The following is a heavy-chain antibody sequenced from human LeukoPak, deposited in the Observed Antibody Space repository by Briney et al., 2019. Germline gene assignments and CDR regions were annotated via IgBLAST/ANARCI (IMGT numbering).Heavy chain of an antibody. J-gene: IGHJ4*02. D-gene: IGHD2-21*02. Sequence: ASVTVSCKASGYTLTSYYMHWVRQPPGQGLEWMGIIDPSGGNTNYAQKFQGRVTMTRDTSTSTVYMELSSLRSEGTAVYYCAREMDGGDQDYWGEGTLVTVSS. CDR1: GYTLTSYY. V-gene: IGHV1-46*03. CDR3: AREMDGGDQDY. CDR2: IDPSGGNT.